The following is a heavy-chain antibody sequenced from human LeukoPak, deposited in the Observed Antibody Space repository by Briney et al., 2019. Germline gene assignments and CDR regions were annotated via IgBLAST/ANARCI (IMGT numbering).Heavy chain of an antibody. Sequence: PGGSLRLSCAASGFIFSISDMHWVRQAPGKGLQWVAFISYDGSKKHCADSVQGRCTISRDNSKNTLSLQLNSLRPDDTAVSYCSQGLLSWGQGTLLTVAA. CDR3: SQGLLS. V-gene: IGHV3-30*02. CDR1: GFIFSISD. J-gene: IGHJ5*02. CDR2: ISYDGSKK.